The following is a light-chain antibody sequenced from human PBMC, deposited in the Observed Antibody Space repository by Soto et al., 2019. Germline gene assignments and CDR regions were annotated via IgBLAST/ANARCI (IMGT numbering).Light chain of an antibody. CDR2: DAS. CDR3: HQYGTSPQT. J-gene: IGKJ1*01. V-gene: IGKV3-20*01. CDR1: QSVSNTH. Sequence: EIVLTQSPGALSLSPGESATLSCRASQSVSNTHVAWYQQRPGQAPRLLIYDASRRDIGVPDRFIGSGSGTDFTLTISGLEPEDFAVYFCHQYGTSPQTFGQGTKVEIK.